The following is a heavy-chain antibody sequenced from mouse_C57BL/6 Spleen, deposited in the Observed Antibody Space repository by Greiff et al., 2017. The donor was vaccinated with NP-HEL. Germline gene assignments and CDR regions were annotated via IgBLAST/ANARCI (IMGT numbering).Heavy chain of an antibody. CDR2: IFPGSGST. J-gene: IGHJ4*01. Sequence: QVQLQQSGPELVKPGASVKISCKASGYTFTDYYINWVKQRPGQGLEWIGWIFPGSGSTYYNEKFKGKATLTVDKSSSTAYMLLSSLTSEDSAVYFCARRDSNWETYYAMDYWGQGTSVTVSS. V-gene: IGHV1-75*01. D-gene: IGHD2-5*01. CDR1: GYTFTDYY. CDR3: ARRDSNWETYYAMDY.